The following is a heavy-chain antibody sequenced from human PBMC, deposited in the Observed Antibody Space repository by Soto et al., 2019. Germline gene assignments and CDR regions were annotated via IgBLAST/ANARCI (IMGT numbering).Heavy chain of an antibody. CDR3: ASGTNGAFFVY. CDR2: ISSHRCTI. J-gene: IGHJ4*02. V-gene: IGHV3-11*01. D-gene: IGHD2-8*01. CDR1: GFTFSDYY. Sequence: VQLVESGGGLVKPGGSLRLSCAASGFTFSDYYMSWIRQAPGKGLEGVSYISSHRCTIFYSDSVKGRFTISRENVKNSLYLQMNSLRAEDTAVYYCASGTNGAFFVYWGQGILVTVSS.